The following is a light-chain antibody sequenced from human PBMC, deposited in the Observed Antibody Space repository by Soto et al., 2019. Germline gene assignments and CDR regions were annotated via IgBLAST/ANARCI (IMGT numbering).Light chain of an antibody. CDR2: EVT. CDR3: CSYAGSGIVV. J-gene: IGLJ2*01. CDR1: SNDIGNYNL. V-gene: IGLV2-23*02. Sequence: QSALTQPASVSGSPGQSITISYTGTSNDIGNYNLVSWYQQHPGKVPKVMIYEVTKRPSGVSNRFSGSKSGNTASLTISGLQAEDEADYYCCSYAGSGIVVFGGGTKLTVL.